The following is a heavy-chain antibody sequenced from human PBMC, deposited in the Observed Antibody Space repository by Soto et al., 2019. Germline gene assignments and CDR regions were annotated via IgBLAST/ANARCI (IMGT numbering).Heavy chain of an antibody. J-gene: IGHJ6*02. D-gene: IGHD3-3*01. Sequence: PSETLSLTCTVSGGSISSSSYYWGWIRQPPGKGLEWIGSIYYSGSTYYNPSLKSRVTISVDTSKNQFSLKLSSVTAADTAVYYCASPNDFWSGYGYYGMDVWGQGTTVTVSS. CDR1: GGSISSSSYY. CDR3: ASPNDFWSGYGYYGMDV. CDR2: IYYSGST. V-gene: IGHV4-39*01.